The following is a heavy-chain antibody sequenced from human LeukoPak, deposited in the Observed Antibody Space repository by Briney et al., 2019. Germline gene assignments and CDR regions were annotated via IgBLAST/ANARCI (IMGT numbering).Heavy chain of an antibody. V-gene: IGHV4-61*09. J-gene: IGHJ4*02. Sequence: SETLSLTCTVSGGSISSGSYYWSWIRQPAGKGLEWIGHIYTSGSTNYNPSLKSRVTISVDTSKNQFSLKLNSVTAADTAVYYCARDRGSRGWFDYWGQGTLVTVSS. CDR2: IYTSGST. CDR3: ARDRGSRGWFDY. CDR1: GGSISSGSYY. D-gene: IGHD6-19*01.